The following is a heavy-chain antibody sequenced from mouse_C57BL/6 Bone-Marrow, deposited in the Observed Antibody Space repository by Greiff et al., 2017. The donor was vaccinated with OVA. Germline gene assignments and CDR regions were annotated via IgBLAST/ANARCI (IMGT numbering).Heavy chain of an antibody. CDR2: ISSGSSTI. CDR3: ARPNYYGSFAY. V-gene: IGHV5-17*01. J-gene: IGHJ3*01. CDR1: GFTFSDYG. Sequence: EVQLVESWGGLVKPGGSLKLSCAASGFTFSDYGMHWVRQAPEKGLEWVAYISSGSSTIYYADTVKGRFTISRDNAKNTLFLQMTSLRSEDTAMYYCARPNYYGSFAYWGQGTLVTVSA. D-gene: IGHD1-1*01.